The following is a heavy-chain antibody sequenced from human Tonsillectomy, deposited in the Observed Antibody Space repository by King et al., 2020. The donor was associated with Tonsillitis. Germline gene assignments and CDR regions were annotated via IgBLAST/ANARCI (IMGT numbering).Heavy chain of an antibody. D-gene: IGHD6-19*01. CDR2: IYYSGST. V-gene: IGHV4-31*03. J-gene: IGHJ4*02. CDR3: ANLQWLVPGVGAYFDY. CDR1: GCSISSGGYY. Sequence: QLQESGPGLVKPSQTLSLTCTVSGCSISSGGYYWSWIRQHPGKGLEGIGDIYYSGSTYYNPSLKSRVIISLDTSKNPFPLKLGSVTAADTAVYYCANLQWLVPGVGAYFDYWGQGTLVTVSS.